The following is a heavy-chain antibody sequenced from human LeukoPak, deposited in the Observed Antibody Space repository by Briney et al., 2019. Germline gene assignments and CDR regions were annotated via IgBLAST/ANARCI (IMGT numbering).Heavy chain of an antibody. CDR3: ARDVFRDGYNSGSDY. Sequence: GGSLRLSCATSGFTFISFWMSWVRQAPGEGLEWVANIKEDGSEEYYVDSVKGRFTISRDNAKNSLYLQMNSLRAEDTAVYYCARDVFRDGYNSGSDYWGQGTLVAVSS. CDR2: IKEDGSEE. CDR1: GFTFISFW. V-gene: IGHV3-7*01. J-gene: IGHJ4*02. D-gene: IGHD5-24*01.